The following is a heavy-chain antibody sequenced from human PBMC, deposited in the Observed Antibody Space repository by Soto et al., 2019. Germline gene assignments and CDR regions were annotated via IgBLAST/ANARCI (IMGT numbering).Heavy chain of an antibody. CDR1: GFILNNYA. Sequence: VQLFKSGGDLVQPGGSLRLSCVPSGFILNNYAMSWVRQAPGKGLEWVSTIGGTDGDSDGVPWYEDSVKGRFTISRESFANTLFLHMDNLRAEDSALYYCVKRGRNWGAFEFWGQGKKVVVSS. J-gene: IGHJ3*01. CDR2: IGGTDGDSDGVP. D-gene: IGHD7-27*01. CDR3: VKRGRNWGAFEF. V-gene: IGHV3-23*01.